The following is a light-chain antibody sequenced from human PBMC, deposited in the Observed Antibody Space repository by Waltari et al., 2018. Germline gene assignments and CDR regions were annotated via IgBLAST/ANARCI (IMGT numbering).Light chain of an antibody. V-gene: IGKV4-1*01. CDR2: WAS. J-gene: IGKJ4*01. CDR1: QSVLYSSNNKNY. CDR3: QQYYSTPPLT. Sequence: DIVMTQSPDSLAVSLGERATINCKSSQSVLYSSNNKNYLAWYQQKPGQPPKLLIYWASPRESGVPDRFSGSGSGTDFTLTISILQAEDVAVYYCQQYYSTPPLTFGGGTKVEIK.